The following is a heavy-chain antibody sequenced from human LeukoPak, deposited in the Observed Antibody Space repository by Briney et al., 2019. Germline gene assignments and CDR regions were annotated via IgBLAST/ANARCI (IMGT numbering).Heavy chain of an antibody. V-gene: IGHV4-34*01. CDR3: ARESWRGYFDP. D-gene: IGHD3-10*01. Sequence: SETLSLTCAVYGGSFSGYYWSWIRQPPGKGLEWIGEINHSGSTNYNPSLKSRVTISVDTSKNQFSLKLSSVTAAGTAVYYCARESWRGYFDPWGQGTLVTVSS. CDR2: INHSGST. CDR1: GGSFSGYY. J-gene: IGHJ4*02.